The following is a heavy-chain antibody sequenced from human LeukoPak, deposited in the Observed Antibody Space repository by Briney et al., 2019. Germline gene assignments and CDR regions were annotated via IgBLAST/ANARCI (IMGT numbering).Heavy chain of an antibody. J-gene: IGHJ3*02. CDR2: IYYSGSS. V-gene: IGHV4-59*08. D-gene: IGHD2-2*01. CDR1: GGSISSYY. CDR3: ARHTLGTSWGLNAIDI. Sequence: SETLSLTCTVSGGSISSYYWSWVRQPPGKGLEWIGYIYYSGSSNYNPSLKSRVTISVDTSKNQFSLKLSSVTAADTAVYYCARHTLGTSWGLNAIDIWGQGTMVTVSS.